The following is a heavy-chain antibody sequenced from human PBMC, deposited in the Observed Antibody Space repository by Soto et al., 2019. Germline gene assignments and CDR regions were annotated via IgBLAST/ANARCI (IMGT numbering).Heavy chain of an antibody. CDR2: IYYSGST. CDR3: ARVGGINWCDP. CDR1: GGSISSYD. J-gene: IGHJ5*02. Sequence: SETLSLTCTVSGGSISSYDWSWIRQHPGKGLEWIGYIYYSGSTYYNPSLKSRVTISVDTSKNQFSLKLSSVTAADSAVYYCARVGGINWCDPWGQGTLVTVS. D-gene: IGHD3-16*01. V-gene: IGHV4-59*12.